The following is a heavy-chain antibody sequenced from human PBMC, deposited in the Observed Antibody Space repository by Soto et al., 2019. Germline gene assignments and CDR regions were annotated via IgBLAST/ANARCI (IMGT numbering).Heavy chain of an antibody. CDR1: GGSISSSSYY. V-gene: IGHV4-39*01. CDR3: ARHLNNPLNYDILPGYYPNWFDP. CDR2: IYYSGST. J-gene: IGHJ5*02. Sequence: ASETLSLTCTVSGGSISSSSYYWGWIRQPPGKGLEWIGSIYYSGSTYYNPSLKSRVTISVDTSKNQFSLKLSSVTAADTAVYYCARHLNNPLNYDILPGYYPNWFDPWGQGTLVTVS. D-gene: IGHD3-9*01.